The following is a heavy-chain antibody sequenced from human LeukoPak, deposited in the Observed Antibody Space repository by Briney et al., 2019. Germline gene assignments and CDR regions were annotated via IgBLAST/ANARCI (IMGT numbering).Heavy chain of an antibody. CDR2: IYSSGST. D-gene: IGHD3-16*01. V-gene: IGHV4-39*01. Sequence: SETLSLTCTVSGGSISSNTYYWGWVRQPPEKGLEWFGSIYSSGSTYYSPPFKSRVTISVDTSKNQFSLKLSSVTAADTAVYYCARPLRLGELYAFDIWGQGTMVTVSS. J-gene: IGHJ3*02. CDR3: ARPLRLGELYAFDI. CDR1: GGSISSNTYY.